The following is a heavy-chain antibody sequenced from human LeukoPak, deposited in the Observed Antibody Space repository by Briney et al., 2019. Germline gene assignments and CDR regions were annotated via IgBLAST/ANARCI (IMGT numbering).Heavy chain of an antibody. V-gene: IGHV3-23*01. CDR1: GFTFSSYG. CDR2: ISGSGGST. J-gene: IGHJ6*03. CDR3: AKGPSSNYYYYYMDV. Sequence: GGTLRLSCAASGFTFSSYGMSWVRQAPGKGLEWVSAISGSGGSTYYADSVKGRFTISRDNSKNTLYLQMNSLRAEDTAVYYCAKGPSSNYYYYYMDVWGKGTTVTISS. D-gene: IGHD6-6*01.